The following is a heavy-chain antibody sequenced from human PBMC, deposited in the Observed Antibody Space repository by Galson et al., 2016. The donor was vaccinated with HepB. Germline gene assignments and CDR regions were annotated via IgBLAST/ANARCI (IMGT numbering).Heavy chain of an antibody. CDR2: INSVGNN. CDR3: ARGLGDMAYFQH. V-gene: IGHV3-53*01. CDR1: GFSVSGDY. Sequence: SLRLSCAASGFSVSGDYMGWVRQAPGKALEWVSLINSVGNNYYEDAVRGRFTISRDNSKNTLYLQMNSLRVDDTAVDHCARGLGDMAYFQHWGRGTLVTVSS. D-gene: IGHD5-24*01. J-gene: IGHJ1*01.